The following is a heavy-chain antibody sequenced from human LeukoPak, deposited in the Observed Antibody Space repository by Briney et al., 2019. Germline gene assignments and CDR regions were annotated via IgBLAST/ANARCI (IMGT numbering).Heavy chain of an antibody. D-gene: IGHD3-10*01. CDR3: ARDRGWFAMDV. J-gene: IGHJ6*02. CDR1: AFTSSSYW. Sequence: GESLRLSSVASAFTSSSYWMNWVRQAPGKGLEWVANIKQDGSEIYYVDSVKGRFTISRDNAKNSLYLQMNSLRAEDTAVYHCARDRGWFAMDVWGQGTTVTVSS. CDR2: IKQDGSEI. V-gene: IGHV3-7*01.